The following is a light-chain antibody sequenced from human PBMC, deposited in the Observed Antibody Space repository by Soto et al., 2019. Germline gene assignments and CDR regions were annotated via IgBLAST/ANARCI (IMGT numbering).Light chain of an antibody. CDR2: DAS. CDR3: QQRSNWPIT. V-gene: IGKV3D-20*02. CDR1: QSVSNNY. Sequence: EILFTQSPGTLSLSPGERVTIPCRASQSVSNNYLAWYQQKPGQAPRILIYDASNRDTGIPARFSGSGSGTDFTLTISRLEPEDFQVYYCQQRSNWPITFGQGTRLEIK. J-gene: IGKJ5*01.